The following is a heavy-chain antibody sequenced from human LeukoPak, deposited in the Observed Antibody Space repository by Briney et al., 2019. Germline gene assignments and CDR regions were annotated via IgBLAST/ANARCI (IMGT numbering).Heavy chain of an antibody. CDR1: GGSLSSYY. CDR2: IYYSGST. D-gene: IGHD2-2*01. CDR3: ARSTSPSHYYHGMDV. V-gene: IGHV4-59*01. J-gene: IGHJ6*02. Sequence: PSETLSLTCTVSGGSLSSYYWSWIRQPPGKGLEWIGHIYYSGSTNYNPSLKSRVTISVDTSKNQFSLKLSSVTAADTAVYYCARSTSPSHYYHGMDVWGQGTTVTVSS.